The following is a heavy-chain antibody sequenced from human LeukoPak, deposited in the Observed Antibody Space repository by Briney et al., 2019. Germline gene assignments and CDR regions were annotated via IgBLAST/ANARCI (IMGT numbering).Heavy chain of an antibody. CDR3: ARDGHRMYYYGSSDYRFDY. V-gene: IGHV1-18*01. D-gene: IGHD3-22*01. J-gene: IGHJ4*02. CDR2: ISSNDGNT. Sequence: ASVKVSCKASGYTFTSYGISWVRQAPGQGLEWMGWISSNDGNTYYVQNFQGRVTMTTDTSTSTAYMELRSLRSDDTAVYYCARDGHRMYYYGSSDYRFDYWGQGTLVTVSS. CDR1: GYTFTSYG.